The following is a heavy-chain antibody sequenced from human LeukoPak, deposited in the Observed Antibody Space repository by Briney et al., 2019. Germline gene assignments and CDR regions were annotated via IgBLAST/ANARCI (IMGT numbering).Heavy chain of an antibody. V-gene: IGHV4-59*08. CDR2: VYYSGST. CDR1: GDSISSYY. CDR3: ARQRAGYTTGWYSFDY. D-gene: IGHD6-19*01. J-gene: IGHJ4*02. Sequence: SETLSLTCTVSGDSISSYYWSWIRQPPGKGLEWIGFVYYSGSTYYIPSLKSRVTISVDTSKNQVSLELSSVTAADTAVYYCARQRAGYTTGWYSFDYWGQGTRVTVSS.